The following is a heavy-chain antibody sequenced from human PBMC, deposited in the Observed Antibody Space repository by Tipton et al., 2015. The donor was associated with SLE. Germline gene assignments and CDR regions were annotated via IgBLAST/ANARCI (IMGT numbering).Heavy chain of an antibody. CDR1: GFTFSSHA. Sequence: GSLRLSCAASGFTFSSHAMGWVRQAPGKWLEWVSSISDNGGNTYYADSVKGRFTISRDKSKNTLYLQMNSLRVEDTAVYYCAKVVPGCASGCPGDYWGQGTVVTVSS. V-gene: IGHV3-23*01. CDR2: ISDNGGNT. D-gene: IGHD3-10*01. J-gene: IGHJ4*02. CDR3: AKVVPGCASGCPGDY.